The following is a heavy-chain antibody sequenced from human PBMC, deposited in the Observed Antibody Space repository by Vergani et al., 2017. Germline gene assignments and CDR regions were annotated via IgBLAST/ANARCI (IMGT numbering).Heavy chain of an antibody. CDR2: ISSSSSYI. V-gene: IGHV3-21*01. D-gene: IGHD1-1*01. J-gene: IGHJ6*03. CDR1: GFTFSSYS. Sequence: EVQLVESGGGLVKPGGSLRLSCAASGFTFSSYSMNWVRQAPGKGLEWVSSISSSSSYIYYADSVKGRFTISRDNAKNSLYLQMNSLRAEDTAVYYCAAGGVLERVYGYYYMDVWGKGTTVTVSS. CDR3: AAGGVLERVYGYYYMDV.